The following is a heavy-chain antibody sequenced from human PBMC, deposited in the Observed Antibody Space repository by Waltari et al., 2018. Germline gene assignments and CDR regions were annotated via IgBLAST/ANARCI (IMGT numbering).Heavy chain of an antibody. CDR1: GFTFSSYR. J-gene: IGHJ4*02. CDR3: ARGIGGTGYFDY. V-gene: IGHV3-21*01. D-gene: IGHD3-16*01. CDR2: ISSSSSYI. Sequence: EVQLVESGGGLVKPGGSLRLSCAASGFTFSSYRMNWVRQAPGKGLEWVSSISSSSSYIYYADSVKGRCTISRDNAKNSLYLQMNSLRAEDKAVYYCARGIGGTGYFDYWGQGTLVTVSS.